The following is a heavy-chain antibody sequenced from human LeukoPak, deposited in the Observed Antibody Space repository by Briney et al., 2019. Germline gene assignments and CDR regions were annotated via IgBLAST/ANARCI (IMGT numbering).Heavy chain of an antibody. J-gene: IGHJ4*02. CDR1: GGSISSGEYY. Sequence: SQTLSLTCTVSGGSISSGEYYWTWIRQPPGKGLEWIGYIYYSGSTSYNPSLKSRVTISVDTSKNQFSLRLSSVTAADTAVYYCARGLDTAMLNYWGQGTLVTVSS. D-gene: IGHD5-18*01. CDR3: ARGLDTAMLNY. V-gene: IGHV4-30-4*08. CDR2: IYYSGST.